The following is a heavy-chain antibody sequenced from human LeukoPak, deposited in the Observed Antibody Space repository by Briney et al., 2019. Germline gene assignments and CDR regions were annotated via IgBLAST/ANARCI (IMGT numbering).Heavy chain of an antibody. CDR3: AKDGGTGMMYLYYFDY. CDR2: IRYDGSNK. V-gene: IGHV3-30*02. D-gene: IGHD3-16*01. CDR1: GFTFGNYG. Sequence: GGSLRLSCAASGFTFGNYGMHWVRQAPGKGLEWVAFIRYDGSNKYYADSVKGRFTISRDNSKNTLYLQMNSLRAEDTAVYYCAKDGGTGMMYLYYFDYWGQGTLVTVSS. J-gene: IGHJ4*02.